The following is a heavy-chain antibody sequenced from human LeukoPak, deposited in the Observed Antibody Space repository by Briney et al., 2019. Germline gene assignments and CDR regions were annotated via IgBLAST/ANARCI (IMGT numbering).Heavy chain of an antibody. CDR2: IRGSGGSA. J-gene: IGHJ4*02. CDR1: GFTLSSYA. CDR3: AKLYNSDWYTFFDY. Sequence: GGSLRLSCAAPGFTLSSYAMSWVRHAPGKGLEWVSAIRGSGGSAYYADSVKGRFTISRDNSKNTVYLQMNSRRAEDTAVYYCAKLYNSDWYTFFDYWGQGTLVTVSS. D-gene: IGHD6-19*01. V-gene: IGHV3-23*01.